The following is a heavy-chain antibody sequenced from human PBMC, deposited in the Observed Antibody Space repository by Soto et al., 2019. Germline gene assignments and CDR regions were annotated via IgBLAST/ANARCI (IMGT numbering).Heavy chain of an antibody. J-gene: IGHJ4*02. V-gene: IGHV4-39*01. CDR2: IYYSGST. CDR1: GGSIGSSSYY. Sequence: QLQLQESGPGLVKPSETLSLTCTVSGGSIGSSSYYWGWIRQPPGKGLEWIGSIYYSGSTYYNPSLKSRVTISVDTSKNQFSLKLSSVTAADTAVYYCTRLWAMIVVVHDYWGQGTLVTVSS. CDR3: TRLWAMIVVVHDY. D-gene: IGHD3-22*01.